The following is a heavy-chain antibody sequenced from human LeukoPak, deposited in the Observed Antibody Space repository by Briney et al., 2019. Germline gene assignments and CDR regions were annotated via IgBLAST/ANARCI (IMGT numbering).Heavy chain of an antibody. V-gene: IGHV3-30*18. CDR1: GFTFSSYG. Sequence: PGGSLRLSCAASGFTFSSYGMHWVRQAPGKGLEWVAVISYDGSNKYYADSVKGRFTISRDNSKNTLYLQMNSLRAEDTAVYYCAKDSAEGGLDYWGQVTLVTVSS. D-gene: IGHD1-14*01. CDR3: AKDSAEGGLDY. J-gene: IGHJ4*02. CDR2: ISYDGSNK.